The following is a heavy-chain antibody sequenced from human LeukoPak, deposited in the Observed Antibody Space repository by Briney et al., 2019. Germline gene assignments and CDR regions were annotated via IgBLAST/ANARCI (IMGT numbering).Heavy chain of an antibody. D-gene: IGHD5-24*01. Sequence: SETLSLTCTVSGGSISSYHWSWIRQPPGKGLEWIGYIYYSGSTNYNPSLKSRVTISVDTSKNQFSLKLSSVTAADTAVYYCAREGEMATIFDYWGQGTLVTVSS. J-gene: IGHJ4*02. V-gene: IGHV4-59*01. CDR2: IYYSGST. CDR1: GGSISSYH. CDR3: AREGEMATIFDY.